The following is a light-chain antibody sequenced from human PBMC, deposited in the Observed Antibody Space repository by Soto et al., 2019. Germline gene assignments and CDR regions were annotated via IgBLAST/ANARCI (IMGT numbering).Light chain of an antibody. J-gene: IGKJ5*01. CDR2: AAS. Sequence: DIQMTQSPSSLSASVGDRVTIRCRASQSISSYLNWYQQKPGKAPKLLIYAASSLQSGVPSRFSGSGSGTDFTLTISSLQPEDFATYYCQQSYSTPPTFGQGTRLEIK. CDR3: QQSYSTPPT. V-gene: IGKV1-39*01. CDR1: QSISSY.